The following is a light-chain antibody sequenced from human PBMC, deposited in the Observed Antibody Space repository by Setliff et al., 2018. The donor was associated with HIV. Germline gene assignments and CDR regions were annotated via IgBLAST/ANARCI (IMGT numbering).Light chain of an antibody. J-gene: IGLJ1*01. Sequence: QSALTQPASVSGSPGQSITISCTGTSSDVGGYSYVSWYQQHPGKAPKLIIYEVRNWPSGVSNRFSGSKSGNTASLTISGLQAEDEADYYCSSYAITNTRPFGTGTRSPS. CDR1: SSDVGGYSY. CDR2: EVR. CDR3: SSYAITNTRP. V-gene: IGLV2-14*01.